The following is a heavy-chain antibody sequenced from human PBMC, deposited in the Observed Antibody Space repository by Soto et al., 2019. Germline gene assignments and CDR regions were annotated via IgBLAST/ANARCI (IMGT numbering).Heavy chain of an antibody. V-gene: IGHV4-59*01. J-gene: IGHJ3*02. Sequence: QVQLQESGPGLVKPSETLSLTCTVSGGSISSYYWSWIRQPPGKGLEWIGYIYYSGSTNYNPSLKSRVTISVDTSKNQFSLKLSSVTAADTAVYYCARVGDLDAFDIWGQGTMVTVSS. CDR1: GGSISSYY. D-gene: IGHD2-21*02. CDR3: ARVGDLDAFDI. CDR2: IYYSGST.